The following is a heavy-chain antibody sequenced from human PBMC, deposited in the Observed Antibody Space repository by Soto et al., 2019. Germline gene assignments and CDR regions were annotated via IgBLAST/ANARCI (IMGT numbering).Heavy chain of an antibody. V-gene: IGHV6-1*01. J-gene: IGHJ4*02. D-gene: IGHD5-18*01. Sequence: SQTLSLTCAISGDSVSGNSAAWNWIRQSPSRGLEWLGRTYYRSRWYNDYAVSVKSRITVTPDTSKNQFSLHLNSVTPEDTAVYYCARVLGYSYGHTFDYWGQGTLVTVSS. CDR3: ARVLGYSYGHTFDY. CDR2: TYYRSRWYN. CDR1: GDSVSGNSAA.